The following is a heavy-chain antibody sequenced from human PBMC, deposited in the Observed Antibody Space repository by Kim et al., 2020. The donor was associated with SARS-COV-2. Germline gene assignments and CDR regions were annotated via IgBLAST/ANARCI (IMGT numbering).Heavy chain of an antibody. Sequence: ASVKVSCKASGYTFTRYGVTWVRQAPGQGLEWMGWISTDNGNTEYAQKFKGRVTMTTDTSTSTAYIELRSLRSDDTAVYYCARAEKWLVPANLAYWGQGTLLTVSS. CDR2: ISTDNGNT. CDR3: ARAEKWLVPANLAY. CDR1: GYTFTRYG. V-gene: IGHV1-18*01. D-gene: IGHD6-19*01. J-gene: IGHJ4*02.